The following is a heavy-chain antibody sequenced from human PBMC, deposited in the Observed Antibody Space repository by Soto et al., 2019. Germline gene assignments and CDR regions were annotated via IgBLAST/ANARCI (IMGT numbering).Heavy chain of an antibody. D-gene: IGHD3-16*01. J-gene: IGHJ4*02. Sequence: ASVKVSCKASGYTFTSYDINWVRQATGQGLEWMGWMNPNSGNTGYAQKFQGRVTMTRNTSISTAYMELSSLRSEDTAVYYCAKEKYTSVYLWKYFDYWGQGTLVTVSS. CDR3: AKEKYTSVYLWKYFDY. CDR2: MNPNSGNT. V-gene: IGHV1-8*01. CDR1: GYTFTSYD.